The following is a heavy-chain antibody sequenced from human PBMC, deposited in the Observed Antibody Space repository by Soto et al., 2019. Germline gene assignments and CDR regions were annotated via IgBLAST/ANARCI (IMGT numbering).Heavy chain of an antibody. V-gene: IGHV2-5*02. CDR2: IYWDDGK. CDR3: AHGEYSSDGWCFFDY. CDR1: VFSLNASGVR. Sequence: QITLKESGPTLVKPTQTLTLTCTLSVFSLNASGVRVGWIRQPPGKALEWLALIYWDDGKRYSPSLKNRLTVTKDTLKNQVVLTMTNMDPADIGTYYCAHGEYSSDGWCFFDYWGQGTLVTVSS. J-gene: IGHJ4*02. D-gene: IGHD5-18*01.